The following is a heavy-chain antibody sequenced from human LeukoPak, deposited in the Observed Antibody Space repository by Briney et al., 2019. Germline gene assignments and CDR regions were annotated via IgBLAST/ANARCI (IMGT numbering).Heavy chain of an antibody. CDR3: ARPLQVYDYDDYGWGVLDI. V-gene: IGHV1-69*04. Sequence: ASVKVSCKASGGTFSTFVFSWVRQAPGQGLEWMGRILPILDIPNYAQKFQGRVTITADKSTSTVSLELSSLRSEDTAVYYCARPLQVYDYDDYGWGVLDIWGQGTVVTVSP. D-gene: IGHD4-17*01. J-gene: IGHJ3*02. CDR1: GGTFSTFV. CDR2: ILPILDIP.